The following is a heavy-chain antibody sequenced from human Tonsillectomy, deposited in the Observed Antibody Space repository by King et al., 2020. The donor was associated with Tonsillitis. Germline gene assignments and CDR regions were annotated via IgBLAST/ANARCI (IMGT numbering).Heavy chain of an antibody. Sequence: VQLVESGGGLVQPGGSLRLSCAASGFTFSNYNMNWVRQAPGKGLEWVSYISSSTSTIYYADSVKGRFTISRDNAENSLYLQMNSLRAEDTAVYYCARTYSGSYSHYYFDYWGQGTLVTVSS. CDR3: ARTYSGSYSHYYFDY. CDR2: ISSSTSTI. D-gene: IGHD1-26*01. CDR1: GFTFSNYN. J-gene: IGHJ4*02. V-gene: IGHV3-48*01.